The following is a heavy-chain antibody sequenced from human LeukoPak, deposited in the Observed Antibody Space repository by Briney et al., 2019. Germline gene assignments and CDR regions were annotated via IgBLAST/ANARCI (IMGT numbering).Heavy chain of an antibody. CDR1: GGSFSNYY. CDR3: ARHPTALVSYGFDP. CDR2: IYYSGST. J-gene: IGHJ5*02. D-gene: IGHD5-18*01. V-gene: IGHV4-59*08. Sequence: PSETLSLTCTVSGGSFSNYYWSWIRQPPGKGLEWIGYIYYSGSTNYNPSLKSRVTISVDTSKNQFSLNLSSVTAADTAVYYCARHPTALVSYGFDPWGQGTLVTVPS.